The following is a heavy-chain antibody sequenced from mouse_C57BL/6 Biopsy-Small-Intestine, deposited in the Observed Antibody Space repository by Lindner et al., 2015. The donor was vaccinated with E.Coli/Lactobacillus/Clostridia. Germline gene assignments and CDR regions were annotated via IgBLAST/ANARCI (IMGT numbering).Heavy chain of an antibody. CDR1: GFSVTRCG. D-gene: IGHD1-1*02. Sequence: VQLQESGPDLVQSSQTLSLTCTVSGFSVTRCGVHWVRQPPGKGLEWVATMGWDDKKYYNSALKSRLSISRDSSKNQVFLQLSSLQTDDTAMFYCSRDYYGPDYWGQGISVTVSS. CDR2: MGWDDKK. J-gene: IGHJ4*01. CDR3: SRDYYGPDY. V-gene: IGHV2-6*01.